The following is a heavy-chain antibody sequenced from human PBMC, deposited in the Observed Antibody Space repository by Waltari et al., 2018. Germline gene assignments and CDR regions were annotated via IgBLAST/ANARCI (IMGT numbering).Heavy chain of an antibody. V-gene: IGHV1-46*01. CDR3: ARDGAVSAVLRFFFDY. CDR1: GYTFTTYY. D-gene: IGHD2-8*01. CDR2: INPSSGDE. J-gene: IGHJ4*02. Sequence: QLPLVQSGAEVKKPGASVKVSCKASGYTFTTYYIHCVRQPPGHGLERMGIINPSSGDERYAQRFQDRITWTSDASSTRLYVELSSRRSEDTAVDYCARDGAVSAVLRFFFDYWGQGTLVTVSS.